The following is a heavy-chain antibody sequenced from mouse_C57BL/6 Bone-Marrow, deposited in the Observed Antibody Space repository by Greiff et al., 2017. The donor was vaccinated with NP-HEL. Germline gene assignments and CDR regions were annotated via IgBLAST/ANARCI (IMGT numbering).Heavy chain of an antibody. V-gene: IGHV1-82*01. CDR1: GYAFSSSW. CDR2: IYPGDGDT. Sequence: VKLMESGPELVKPGASVKISCKASGYAFSSSWMNWVKQRPGKGLEWIGRIYPGDGDTNYNGKFKGKATLTADKSSSTAYMQLSSLTSEDSAVYFCARGVVYFDYWGQGTTLTVSS. CDR3: ARGVVYFDY. J-gene: IGHJ2*01.